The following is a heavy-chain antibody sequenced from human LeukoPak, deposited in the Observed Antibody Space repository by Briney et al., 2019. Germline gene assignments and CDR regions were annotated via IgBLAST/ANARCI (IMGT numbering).Heavy chain of an antibody. J-gene: IGHJ3*02. V-gene: IGHV4-4*07. D-gene: IGHD6-13*01. CDR3: ARGGAAAGTKGAFDI. Sequence: PSETLSLTCTVSGGSISSYYWSWIRQPAGKGLEWIGRIYTSGSTNYNPSLKSRVTMSVDTSKNQISLKLSSVTAADTAVYYCARGGAAAGTKGAFDIWGQGTMVTVSS. CDR1: GGSISSYY. CDR2: IYTSGST.